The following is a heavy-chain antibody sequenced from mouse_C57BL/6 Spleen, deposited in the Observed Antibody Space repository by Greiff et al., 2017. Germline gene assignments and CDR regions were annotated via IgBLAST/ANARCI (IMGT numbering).Heavy chain of an antibody. CDR3: ASTIVTRYFDV. J-gene: IGHJ1*03. CDR1: GYAFTNYL. CDR2: INPGSGGT. D-gene: IGHD2-5*01. V-gene: IGHV1-54*01. Sequence: VQLQQSGAELVRPGTSVKVSCKASGYAFTNYLIEWVKQRPGQGLEWIGVINPGSGGTNYNEKFKGKATLTADKSSSTAYMQLSSLTSEDSAVYFCASTIVTRYFDVWGTGTTVTVSS.